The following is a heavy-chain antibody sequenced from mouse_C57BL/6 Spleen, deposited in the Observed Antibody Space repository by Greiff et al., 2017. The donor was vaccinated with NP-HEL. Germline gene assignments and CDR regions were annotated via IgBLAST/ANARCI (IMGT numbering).Heavy chain of an antibody. CDR3: AKPRLNSYYGGNAMDY. CDR2: IWGDGST. CDR1: GFSLTSYG. Sequence: VQLVESGPGLVAPSQSLSITCTVSGFSLTSYGVSWVRQPPGKGLEWLGVIWGDGSTNYHSAPISSLSISKDNSKSQVFLKLNSLQTDDTATYYCAKPRLNSYYGGNAMDYWGQGTSVTVSS. V-gene: IGHV2-3*01. D-gene: IGHD2-12*01. J-gene: IGHJ4*01.